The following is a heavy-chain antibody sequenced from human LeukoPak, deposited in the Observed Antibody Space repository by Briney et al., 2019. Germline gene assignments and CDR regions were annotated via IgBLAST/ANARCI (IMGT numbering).Heavy chain of an antibody. CDR3: ARAGYSGSDFSV. CDR2: IYYSGST. Sequence: SETLSLTCSVSGGSISSYYWSWIRQPPGKRLEWIGYIYYSGSTNYNPSLKSRVTISVDTSKNQFSLKLSSVTAADTAVYHCARAGYSGSDFSVWGKGSTVTVSS. V-gene: IGHV4-59*01. J-gene: IGHJ6*04. CDR1: GGSISSYY. D-gene: IGHD5-12*01.